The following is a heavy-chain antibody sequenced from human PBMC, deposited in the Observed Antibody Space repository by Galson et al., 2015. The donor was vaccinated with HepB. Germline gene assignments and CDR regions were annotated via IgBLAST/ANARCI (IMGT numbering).Heavy chain of an antibody. Sequence: SLRLSCAASGFTFSSYSMNWVRQAPGKGLEWVSSISSSSSYIYYADSVKGRFTISRDNAKNSLYLQMNSLRAEDTAVYYCARDHFYGDSAPFDYWGQGTLVTVSS. J-gene: IGHJ4*02. CDR1: GFTFSSYS. CDR2: ISSSSSYI. V-gene: IGHV3-21*01. D-gene: IGHD4-17*01. CDR3: ARDHFYGDSAPFDY.